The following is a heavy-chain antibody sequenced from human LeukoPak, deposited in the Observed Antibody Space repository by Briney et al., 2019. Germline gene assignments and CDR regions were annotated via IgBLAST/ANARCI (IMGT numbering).Heavy chain of an antibody. V-gene: IGHV4-59*08. D-gene: IGHD2-21*02. Sequence: SETLSLTCTVSGGSISSYYWSWIRQPPGKGLEWIGYIYYSGSTNYNPSLKSRVTISVDTSKNQFSLKLSSVTAADTAVYYCAGSGGGDEIGYWGQGTLVTVSS. J-gene: IGHJ4*02. CDR1: GGSISSYY. CDR3: AGSGGGDEIGY. CDR2: IYYSGST.